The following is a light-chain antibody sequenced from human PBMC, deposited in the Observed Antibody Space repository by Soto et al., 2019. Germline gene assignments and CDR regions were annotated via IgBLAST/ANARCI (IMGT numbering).Light chain of an antibody. CDR1: SSDVGGYTY. CDR3: LSHTGWTTIV. J-gene: IGLJ1*01. Sequence: QSVLTQPASVPASPGQSINISCTPTSSDVGGYTYGSWYQKHSHTAPKLLTCEVRNRPSGVSNCFSGSTSGNTASLTISGLQPEDEADFYCLSHTGWTTIVFGRGTKVT. CDR2: EVR. V-gene: IGLV2-14*01.